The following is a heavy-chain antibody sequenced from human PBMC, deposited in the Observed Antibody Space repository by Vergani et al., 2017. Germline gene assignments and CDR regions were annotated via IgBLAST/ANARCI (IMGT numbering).Heavy chain of an antibody. V-gene: IGHV1-2*02. Sequence: QVQLVQSGAEVKKPGASVKVSCKASGYTFTDYFMHWVRQAPGQGLEWMGWINPNSGCTNYAQKFQGMVTMTSNTSTSTAYMELSNLTSDDTAVYYCAXVGTSYNRDYFDYWGQGTLVTVSS. J-gene: IGHJ4*02. CDR2: INPNSGCT. D-gene: IGHD2-2*01. CDR3: AXVGTSYNRDYFDY. CDR1: GYTFTDYF.